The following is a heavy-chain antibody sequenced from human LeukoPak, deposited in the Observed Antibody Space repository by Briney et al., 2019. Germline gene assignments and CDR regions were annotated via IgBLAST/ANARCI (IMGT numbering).Heavy chain of an antibody. CDR1: GFTFSSYA. V-gene: IGHV3-23*01. D-gene: IGHD3-10*01. CDR3: ARLSAGSGSPSFDY. J-gene: IGHJ4*02. CDR2: ISGSGGST. Sequence: GGSLRLSCAASGFTFSSYAMSWVRQAPGKGLEWVSAISGSGGSTYYADSVKGRFTISRDNSKNTLHLQMNSLRAEDTAVYYCARLSAGSGSPSFDYWGQGTLVTVSS.